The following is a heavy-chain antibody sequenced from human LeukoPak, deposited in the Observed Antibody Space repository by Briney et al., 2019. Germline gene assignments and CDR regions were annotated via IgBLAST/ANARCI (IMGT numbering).Heavy chain of an antibody. J-gene: IGHJ4*02. V-gene: IGHV3-23*01. D-gene: IGHD6-19*01. CDR2: ISGSSGST. CDR3: AKDVVRSVAVTGFDY. Sequence: GGSLRLSCAASGFTFSSYAMSWVRQAPGKGLEWVSAISGSSGSTYYADSVKGRFTISRDNSKNTLYLQMNSLRAEDTAVYYCAKDVVRSVAVTGFDYWGQGTLVTVSS. CDR1: GFTFSSYA.